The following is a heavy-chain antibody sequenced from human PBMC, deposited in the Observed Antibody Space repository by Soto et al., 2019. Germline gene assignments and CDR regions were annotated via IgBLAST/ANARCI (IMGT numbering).Heavy chain of an antibody. V-gene: IGHV1-18*01. CDR2: ISPSNDNS. J-gene: IGHJ4*02. CDR3: SREGGNTGTSDY. Sequence: PGEGLEWMGWISPSNDNSYSAQKFQDRVTMSTETSSNTAYMELRRLTSDDTAVYCCSREGGNTGTSDYWGQGTLVTVSS. D-gene: IGHD1-7*01.